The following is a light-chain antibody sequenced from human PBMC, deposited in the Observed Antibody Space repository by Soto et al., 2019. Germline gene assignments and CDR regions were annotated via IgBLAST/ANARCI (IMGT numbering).Light chain of an antibody. J-gene: IGLJ1*01. Sequence: QSVLTQPPSVSAAPGQPVTISCSGSSSNIGDNYVSWYQHLPGTAPKLVVYDNDRRPSGIPGRFSDSKSGTSATLVITGLQTGDEADYYCGTWDDRLDGNYVFGTGTQLTVL. CDR1: SSNIGDNY. V-gene: IGLV1-51*01. CDR2: DND. CDR3: GTWDDRLDGNYV.